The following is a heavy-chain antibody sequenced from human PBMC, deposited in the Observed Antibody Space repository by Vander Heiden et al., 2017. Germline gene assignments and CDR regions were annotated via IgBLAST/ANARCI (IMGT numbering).Heavy chain of an antibody. V-gene: IGHV2-5*02. J-gene: IGHJ2*01. CDR2: IYWEDDE. CDR3: VRKTKLAADQPYWHFDL. Sequence: QITLKESGPTLVKPTQTLTLTCTFSGFSLTTYGVGVGWIRQPPGKALESLGVIYWEDDERYNPSLRSRLSSTKDVAKSRVVLTMTNMDPVDTATYYCVRKTKLAADQPYWHFDLWGRGTPGTVSS. CDR1: GFSLTTYGVG. D-gene: IGHD6-25*01.